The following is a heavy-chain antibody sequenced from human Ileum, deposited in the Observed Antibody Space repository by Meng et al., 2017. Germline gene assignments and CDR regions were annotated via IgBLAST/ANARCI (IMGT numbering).Heavy chain of an antibody. CDR1: GGPISSSTW. Sequence: QVQLQESGPGLVKPSGTRSLTCAVSGGPISSSTWWSWVRQPPEKGLEWIGEIHHSGTTNYSPSLKSRLTISVDKSKNQFSLKLQSMTAADTAVYFCARGVVSGSHYNTYWGQGILVTVSS. CDR2: IHHSGTT. CDR3: ARGVVSGSHYNTY. D-gene: IGHD3-10*01. V-gene: IGHV4-4*02. J-gene: IGHJ4*02.